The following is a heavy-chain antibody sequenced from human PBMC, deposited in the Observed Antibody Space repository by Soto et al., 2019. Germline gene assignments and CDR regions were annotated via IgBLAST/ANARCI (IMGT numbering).Heavy chain of an antibody. CDR1: GFTLSSHW. CDR3: ARVGGGGSGSYFDS. V-gene: IGHV3-74*01. D-gene: IGHD1-26*01. Sequence: GGSLRLSCAASGFTLSSHWIHWVRQAPGKGLVWVSRISSDGCSIIYADSVKGRFTPSRDNAKNTLYLQMNSLRAEDTAVYYCARVGGGGSGSYFDSWGQGTLVTVSS. J-gene: IGHJ4*02. CDR2: ISSDGCSI.